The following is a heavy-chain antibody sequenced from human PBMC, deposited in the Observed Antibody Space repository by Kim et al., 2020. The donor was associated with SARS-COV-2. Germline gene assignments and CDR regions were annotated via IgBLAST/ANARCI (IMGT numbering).Heavy chain of an antibody. D-gene: IGHD6-19*01. J-gene: IGHJ6*02. Sequence: ASVKVSCKASGYTFTSYAMHWVRQAPGQRLEWMGWINAGNGNTKYSQKFQGRVTITRDTSASTAYMELSSLRSEGTAVYYCARDQMALSGWSLYYYYGMDVWGQGTTVTVSS. V-gene: IGHV1-3*01. CDR2: INAGNGNT. CDR3: ARDQMALSGWSLYYYYGMDV. CDR1: GYTFTSYA.